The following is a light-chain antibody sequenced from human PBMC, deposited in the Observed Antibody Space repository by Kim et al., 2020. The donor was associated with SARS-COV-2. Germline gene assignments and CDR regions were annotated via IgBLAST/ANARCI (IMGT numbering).Light chain of an antibody. CDR3: ATWDSGVRAGGM. CDR2: DNN. CDR1: GSDIGNNY. Sequence: QSVLTQPPSVSAAPGQKVTISCSGSGSDIGNNYVSWYQVLPGTAPKLLIYDNNKRPPGIPDRFSGSKAGASATLAITGLQTGDEADYYCATWDSGVRAGGMFGGGTQLTVL. J-gene: IGLJ3*02. V-gene: IGLV1-51*01.